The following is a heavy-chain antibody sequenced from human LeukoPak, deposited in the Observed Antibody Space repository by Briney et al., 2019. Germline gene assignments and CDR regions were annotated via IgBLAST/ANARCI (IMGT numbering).Heavy chain of an antibody. CDR2: ISWNSGST. J-gene: IGHJ2*01. V-gene: IGHV3-23*01. CDR1: GFTFDDYA. CDR3: AKDPQRITMIVVVLGYFDL. D-gene: IGHD3-22*01. Sequence: HPGGSLRLSCAASGFTFDDYAMHWVRQAPGKGLEWVSGISWNSGSTYYADSVKGRFTISRDNSKNTLYLQMNSLRAEDTAVYYCAKDPQRITMIVVVLGYFDLWGRGILVTVSS.